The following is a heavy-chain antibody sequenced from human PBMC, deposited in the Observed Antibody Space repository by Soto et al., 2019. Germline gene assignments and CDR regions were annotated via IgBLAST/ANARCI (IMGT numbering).Heavy chain of an antibody. CDR2: IKQDASEK. D-gene: IGHD3-10*01. Sequence: EVQLLESGGGLVQPGGSLRLSCVASGFTLSSYWMTWVRQAPGKGLEWVANIKQDASEKYYVDSVKGRFTISRDNARNSVFLQINSLRADDTAVYYCARGYYYGSGSYSPENYMDVWCKGTTVTVSS. CDR1: GFTLSSYW. V-gene: IGHV3-7*01. J-gene: IGHJ6*03. CDR3: ARGYYYGSGSYSPENYMDV.